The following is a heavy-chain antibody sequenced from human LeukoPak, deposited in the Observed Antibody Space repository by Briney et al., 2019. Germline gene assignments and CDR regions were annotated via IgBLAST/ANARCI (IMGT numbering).Heavy chain of an antibody. CDR1: GFTFSSYA. CDR2: ISSSSSTI. J-gene: IGHJ4*02. CDR3: ARAAYCSSISCYLYFDS. D-gene: IGHD2-2*01. Sequence: GGSLRLSCAASGFTFSSYAMNWVRQAPGKGLEWVSYISSSSSTIYYADSVKGRFTISRDNAKNSLFLQMNSLRGEDTAVYYCARAAYCSSISCYLYFDSWGQGTLVTVSS. V-gene: IGHV3-48*01.